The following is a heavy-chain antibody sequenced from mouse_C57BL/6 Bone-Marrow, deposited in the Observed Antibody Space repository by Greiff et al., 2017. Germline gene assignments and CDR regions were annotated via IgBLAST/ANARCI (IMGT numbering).Heavy chain of an antibody. V-gene: IGHV1-59*01. J-gene: IGHJ3*01. D-gene: IGHD2-4*01. CDR1: GYTFTSYW. CDR3: AREYDYGFAY. CDR2: IDPSDSYT. Sequence: VQLQQPGAELVRPGTSVKLSCKASGYTFTSYWMHWVKQRPGQGLEWIGVIDPSDSYTNYNQKFKGKATLTVDKSSSTAYMQLSSLTSEDSAVYYCAREYDYGFAYWGQGTLVTVSA.